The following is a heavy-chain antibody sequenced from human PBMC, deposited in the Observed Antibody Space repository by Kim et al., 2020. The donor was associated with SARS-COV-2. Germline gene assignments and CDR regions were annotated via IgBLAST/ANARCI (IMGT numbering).Heavy chain of an antibody. J-gene: IGHJ4*02. CDR3: AIRIAARWVYFDY. Sequence: YNPSRKSRVTIAVDTSKNQFSLTLSSVTAADTAVYYCAIRIAARWVYFDYWGQGTLVTVSS. D-gene: IGHD6-6*01. V-gene: IGHV4-34*01.